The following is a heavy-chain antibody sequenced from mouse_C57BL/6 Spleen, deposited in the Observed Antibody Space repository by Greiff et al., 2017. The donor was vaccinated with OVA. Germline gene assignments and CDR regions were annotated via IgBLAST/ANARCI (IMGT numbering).Heavy chain of an antibody. J-gene: IGHJ1*03. CDR2: IWTGGGA. V-gene: IGHV2-9-1*01. Sequence: VMLVESGPGLVAPSQSLSLTCTVSGFSFTSYAISWVRQPPGQGLEWLGVIWTGGGATYNSAHNSSLGIRKDTSKSQVFLKMSSLQTDDTARYYCASFDGYLWYFDVWGTGTTVTVSS. D-gene: IGHD2-3*01. CDR1: GFSFTSYA. CDR3: ASFDGYLWYFDV.